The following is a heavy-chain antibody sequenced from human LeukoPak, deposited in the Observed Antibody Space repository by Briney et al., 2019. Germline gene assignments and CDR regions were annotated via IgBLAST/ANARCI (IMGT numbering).Heavy chain of an antibody. D-gene: IGHD1-26*01. CDR3: ARIGWVGATDY. CDR2: INHSGST. Sequence: SETLSLTCAVYGGSFSGYYWSWIRQPPGKGLEWIGQINHSGSTNYNPSLKSRVTISVDTSKNQFSLKLSSVTAADTAVYYCARIGWVGATDYWGQGTLVTVSS. CDR1: GGSFSGYY. J-gene: IGHJ4*02. V-gene: IGHV4-34*01.